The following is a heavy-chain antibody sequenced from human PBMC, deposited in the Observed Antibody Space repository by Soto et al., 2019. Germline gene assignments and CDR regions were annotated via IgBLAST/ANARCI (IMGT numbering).Heavy chain of an antibody. D-gene: IGHD1-7*01. CDR3: ARSGTMDRWFDT. Sequence: PXETLSLPCTVSGGSMSSYYWSWIRQPAGKGLEWIGRIYTSGSTNYNPSLKSRVTMSVDTSKNQFSLKLSSVTAADTAVYYCARSGTMDRWFDTWGQGTLVTVSS. CDR1: GGSMSSYY. J-gene: IGHJ5*02. V-gene: IGHV4-4*07. CDR2: IYTSGST.